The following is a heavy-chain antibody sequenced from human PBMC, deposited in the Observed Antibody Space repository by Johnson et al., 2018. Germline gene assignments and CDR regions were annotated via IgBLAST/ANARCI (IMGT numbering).Heavy chain of an antibody. V-gene: IGHV3-15*01. CDR1: GFTFRDKW. D-gene: IGHD1-7*01. CDR3: TRGDNAWTYGPFAY. Sequence: VQLVESGGGRVEPGGSLRLSCAASGFTFRDKWMSWVRQAPGKGLEWIGRIKSKRDGGATEYIGPVKDRFTISRDDSRSTLYLQMSSLKIEDTGLYYCTRGDNAWTYGPFAYWGQGTRVTVSS. J-gene: IGHJ4*02. CDR2: IKSKRDGGAT.